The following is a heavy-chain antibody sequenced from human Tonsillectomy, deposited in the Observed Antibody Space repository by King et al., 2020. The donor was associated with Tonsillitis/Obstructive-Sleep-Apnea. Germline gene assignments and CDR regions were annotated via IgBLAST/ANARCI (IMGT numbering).Heavy chain of an antibody. V-gene: IGHV1-18*01. CDR3: ARRPMIPPGDY. Sequence: VQLVESAAEVKKPGASVRVSCKASGYPFSNYAISWVRQAPGQGLEWMGWISTYSGNANYAQILQGRLTMTTDTSTSTAYMALRSLRSDDTAVYYCARRPMIPPGDYWGQGTLVTVS. CDR1: GYPFSNYA. D-gene: IGHD3-22*01. J-gene: IGHJ4*02. CDR2: ISTYSGNA.